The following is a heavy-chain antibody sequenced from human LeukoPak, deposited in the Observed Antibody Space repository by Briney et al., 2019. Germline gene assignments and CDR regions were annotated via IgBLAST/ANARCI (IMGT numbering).Heavy chain of an antibody. J-gene: IGHJ4*02. Sequence: ASVKVSCKASGYTFTSYYMHWVRQAPGQGLEWMGIINPSGGSTSYAQKFQGRITMTTDTSTTTAYMELRNLRSDDTAVYYCARDGHRMYYYDTSTYRFDYWGQGTLVTVSS. CDR2: INPSGGST. V-gene: IGHV1-46*01. D-gene: IGHD3-22*01. CDR3: ARDGHRMYYYDTSTYRFDY. CDR1: GYTFTSYY.